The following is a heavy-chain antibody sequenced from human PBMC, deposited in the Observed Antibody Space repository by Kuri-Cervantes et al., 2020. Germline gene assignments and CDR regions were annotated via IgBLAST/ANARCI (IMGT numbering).Heavy chain of an antibody. J-gene: IGHJ4*02. D-gene: IGHD3-10*01. CDR2: LYSDGST. V-gene: IGHV3-66*01. Sequence: GGSLRLSCAASGFTFSNAWMSWVRQAPGKGLEWVSVLYSDGSTYYADSVKGRFTISRDSSKNTLYLQMNSLRAEDTAVYYCARELGRGVISPYLDYWGQGTLVTVSS. CDR3: ARELGRGVISPYLDY. CDR1: GFTFSNAW.